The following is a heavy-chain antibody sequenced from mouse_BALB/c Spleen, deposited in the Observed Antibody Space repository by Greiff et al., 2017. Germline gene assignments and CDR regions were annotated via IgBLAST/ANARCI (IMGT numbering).Heavy chain of an antibody. Sequence: VQGVESGPGLVAPSQSLSITCTVSGFSLTSYGVHWVRQPPGKGLEWLGVIWAGGSTNYNSALMSRLSISKDNSKSQVFLKMNSLQTDDTAMYYCARGKDRYDSAMDYWGQGTSVTVSS. D-gene: IGHD2-14*01. CDR2: IWAGGST. V-gene: IGHV2-9*02. CDR3: ARGKDRYDSAMDY. CDR1: GFSLTSYG. J-gene: IGHJ4*01.